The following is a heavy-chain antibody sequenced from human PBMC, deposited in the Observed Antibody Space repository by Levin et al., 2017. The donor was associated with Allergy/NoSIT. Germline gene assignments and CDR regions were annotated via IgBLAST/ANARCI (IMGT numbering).Heavy chain of an antibody. V-gene: IGHV4-34*01. CDR2: INHSGST. D-gene: IGHD3-10*01. J-gene: IGHJ6*02. CDR1: GGSFSNYY. Sequence: SQTLSLTCAVYGGSFSNYYWSWIRQPPGKGLEWIGEINHSGSTNYNPSLKSRVTISVDTSKNQFSLKLSSVTAADTAGFYCAGGRHNSASGSYYRGEGPFDQYYGMDVWGQGTTVTVSS. CDR3: AGGRHNSASGSYYRGEGPFDQYYGMDV.